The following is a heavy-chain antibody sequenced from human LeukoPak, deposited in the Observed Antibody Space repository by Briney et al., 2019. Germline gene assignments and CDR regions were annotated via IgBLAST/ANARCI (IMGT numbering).Heavy chain of an antibody. D-gene: IGHD6-19*01. J-gene: IGHJ4*02. CDR3: ARRGPYSSGWRGSMGY. CDR1: GYTFTSYY. V-gene: IGHV1-46*01. Sequence: ASVKVSCKASGYTFTSYYMHWVRQAPGQGLEWMGIINPSGGSTSYAQKFQGRVTMTRDTSTSTVYMELSSLRSEDTAVYYCARRGPYSSGWRGSMGYWGQGILVTVSS. CDR2: INPSGGST.